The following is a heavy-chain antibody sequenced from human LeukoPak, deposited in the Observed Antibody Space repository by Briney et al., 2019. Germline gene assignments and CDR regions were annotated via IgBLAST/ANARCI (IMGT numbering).Heavy chain of an antibody. D-gene: IGHD2-8*01. Sequence: PGGSLRLSCAASGFNVVNAWMSWVRQAPGKGLEWVGLIKSKIDGGTTDYAAPVKGRFSISRDDSKNMLYLEMNSLTTEDTALYYCTTKIGMATGGRDYWGQGTLVTVSS. CDR3: TTKIGMATGGRDY. CDR1: GFNVVNAW. J-gene: IGHJ4*02. V-gene: IGHV3-15*01. CDR2: IKSKIDGGTT.